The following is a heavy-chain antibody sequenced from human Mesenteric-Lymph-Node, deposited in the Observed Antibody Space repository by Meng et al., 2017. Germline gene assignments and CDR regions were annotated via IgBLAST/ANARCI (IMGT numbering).Heavy chain of an antibody. D-gene: IGHD6-13*01. Sequence: GGSLRLSCAASGFTFSSYAMHWVRQAPGKGLEWVAVISYDGSNKYYADSVKGRFTISRDNSKNTLSLQMNSLRAEDTAVYYCAKDGLAAAAGRFDYWGQGTLVTVSS. CDR3: AKDGLAAAAGRFDY. CDR2: ISYDGSNK. CDR1: GFTFSSYA. J-gene: IGHJ4*02. V-gene: IGHV3-30*04.